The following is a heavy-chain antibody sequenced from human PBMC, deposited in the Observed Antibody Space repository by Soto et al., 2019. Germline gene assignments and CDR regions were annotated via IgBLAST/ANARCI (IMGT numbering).Heavy chain of an antibody. CDR3: ARGFWFDP. V-gene: IGHV1-8*02. CDR1: GFTFTSSA. CDR2: MNPNSGNT. Sequence: ASVKVSCKASGFTFTSSAMQWVRQATGQGLEWMGWMNPNSGNTGYAQKFQGRVTMTRNTSISTAYMELSSLRSEDTAVYYCARGFWFDPWGQGTLVTVSS. J-gene: IGHJ5*02.